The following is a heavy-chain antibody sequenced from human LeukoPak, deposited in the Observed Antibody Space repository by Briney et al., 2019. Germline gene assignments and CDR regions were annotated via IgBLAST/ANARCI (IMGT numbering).Heavy chain of an antibody. J-gene: IGHJ3*02. CDR2: IIPIFGTA. D-gene: IGHD5-24*01. CDR1: GGTFSSYA. Sequence: VASVKVSCKASGGTFSSYAISWVRQAPGQGLEWMGGIIPIFGTANYAQKFQGRVTITADKSTSTAYMELSSLGSEDTAVYYCARALGGDGYNEGAFDIWGQGTMVTVSS. V-gene: IGHV1-69*06. CDR3: ARALGGDGYNEGAFDI.